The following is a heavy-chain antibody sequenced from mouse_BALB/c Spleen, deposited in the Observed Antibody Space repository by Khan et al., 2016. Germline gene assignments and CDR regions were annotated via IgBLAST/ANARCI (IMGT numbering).Heavy chain of an antibody. CDR1: GYSITSGYG. J-gene: IGHJ2*01. CDR3: ARTARIKY. D-gene: IGHD1-2*01. CDR2: ISYSGSN. V-gene: IGHV3-2*02. Sequence: EVQLQESGPGLVKPSQSLSLTCTVTGYSITSGYGWNWIRQFPGNKLEWMGYISYSGSNNYNQSLKSRISITRDTSKNQFFLQLNSVTTEDTATYYCARTARIKYWGQGTTLTVSS.